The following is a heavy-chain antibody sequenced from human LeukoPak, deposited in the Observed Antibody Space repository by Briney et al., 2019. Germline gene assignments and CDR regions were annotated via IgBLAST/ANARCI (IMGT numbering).Heavy chain of an antibody. CDR2: ISSSSSYI. Sequence: GGSLRLSCAASGFTFSRYSLNWVRQAPGKGLEWVSCISSSSSYIYYADSVKGRFTISRDNAKNSLYLQMNSLRAEDTAVYYCARPAYSYGYYYYYYMDVWGKGTTVTVSS. J-gene: IGHJ6*03. CDR3: ARPAYSYGYYYYYYMDV. V-gene: IGHV3-21*01. CDR1: GFTFSRYS. D-gene: IGHD5-18*01.